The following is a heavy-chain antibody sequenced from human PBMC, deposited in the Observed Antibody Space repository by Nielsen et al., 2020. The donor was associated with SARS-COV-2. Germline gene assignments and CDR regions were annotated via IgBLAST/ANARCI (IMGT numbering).Heavy chain of an antibody. CDR1: GFTFSSFH. Sequence: GGSLRLSCAASGFTFSSFHMHWVRQAPGKGLVWVSRITNDERGTTYADSVKGRFTISRDNAGKSLYLQMNSLRAEDTAVYYCARDAAYSRFDYWGQGTLVTVSS. V-gene: IGHV3-74*01. CDR3: ARDAAYSRFDY. CDR2: ITNDERGT. J-gene: IGHJ4*02. D-gene: IGHD4-11*01.